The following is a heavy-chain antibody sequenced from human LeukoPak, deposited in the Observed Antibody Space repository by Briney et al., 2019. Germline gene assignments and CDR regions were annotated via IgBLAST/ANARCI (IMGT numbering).Heavy chain of an antibody. CDR1: GFTFSSYG. V-gene: IGHV3-33*01. CDR3: ARDNKIQLAYTDY. J-gene: IGHJ4*02. CDR2: IWYDGSNK. Sequence: GGSLRLSCAAPGFTFSSYGMHWVRQAPGKGLEWVAVIWYDGSNKYYADSVKGRFTISRDNSKNTLYLQMNSLRAEDTAVYYCARDNKIQLAYTDYWGQGTLVTVSS. D-gene: IGHD5-18*01.